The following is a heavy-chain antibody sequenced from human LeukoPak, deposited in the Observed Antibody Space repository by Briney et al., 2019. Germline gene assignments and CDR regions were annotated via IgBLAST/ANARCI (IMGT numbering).Heavy chain of an antibody. V-gene: IGHV3-33*01. CDR1: GFTFNSYG. CDR2: IWFDGTNK. Sequence: GGSLRLSCAASGFTFNSYGMHWVRQAPGKGLDWAALIWFDGTNKYYADSVKGRFTISRDNSKNTLGLQMNSLRAEDTAVYYCARDRGGSHDAFDIWGQGTMVTVSS. J-gene: IGHJ3*02. CDR3: ARDRGGSHDAFDI. D-gene: IGHD1-26*01.